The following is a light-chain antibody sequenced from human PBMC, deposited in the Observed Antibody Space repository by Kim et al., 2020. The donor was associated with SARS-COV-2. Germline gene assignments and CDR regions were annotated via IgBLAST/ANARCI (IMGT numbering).Light chain of an antibody. Sequence: GDRVTITCRSSQSISGHLNWYRQKPGRAPNLLIYAASVLHIGVPSRFSATASGTDFTLTISSLQPEDFATYYCQQSYSAPRTFGQGTKVDIK. J-gene: IGKJ1*01. V-gene: IGKV1-39*01. CDR2: AAS. CDR3: QQSYSAPRT. CDR1: QSISGH.